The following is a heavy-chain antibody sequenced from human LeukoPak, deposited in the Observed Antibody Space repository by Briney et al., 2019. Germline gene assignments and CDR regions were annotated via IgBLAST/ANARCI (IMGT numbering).Heavy chain of an antibody. Sequence: ASVKVSCKASGYTFTSYGISWVRQAPGQGLEWMGWISAYNGNTNYAQKFQGRVTITADESTSTAYMELSSLRSEDTAVYYCARLAYCGGDCYSNDYWGQGTLVTVSS. CDR1: GYTFTSYG. D-gene: IGHD2-21*02. CDR3: ARLAYCGGDCYSNDY. V-gene: IGHV1-18*01. CDR2: ISAYNGNT. J-gene: IGHJ4*02.